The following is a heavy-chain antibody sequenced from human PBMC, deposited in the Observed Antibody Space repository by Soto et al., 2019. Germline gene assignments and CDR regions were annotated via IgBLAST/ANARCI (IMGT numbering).Heavy chain of an antibody. CDR3: ARWGYGRCVHDY. Sequence: EVQLVESGGGLVQPGESLRLSCAVSGFAVSEYWMHWVPQAPGKGLESVSRIKGGGCRTNYANAVKGLCTTARYNANNVMFIRMNNMTADDPAVYYCARWGYGRCVHDYWGQGTLVTVSS. V-gene: IGHV3-74*02. CDR2: IKGGGCRT. CDR1: GFAVSEYW. J-gene: IGHJ4*02. D-gene: IGHD5-18*01.